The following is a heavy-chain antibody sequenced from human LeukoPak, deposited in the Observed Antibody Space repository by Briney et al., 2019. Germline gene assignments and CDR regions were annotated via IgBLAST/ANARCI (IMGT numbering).Heavy chain of an antibody. V-gene: IGHV3-30*03. J-gene: IGHJ3*02. CDR2: LSFDGSNK. CDR3: ARDWRDSSGKFPNDAFDI. CDR1: GFTFSNYG. Sequence: GRSLRLSCAASGFTFSNYGMHWVRQAPGKGLEWVTVLSFDGSNKYYADSVKGRFTISRDNSKNTLYLQMNSLRAEDTAVYYCARDWRDSSGKFPNDAFDIWGQGTMVTVSS. D-gene: IGHD3-22*01.